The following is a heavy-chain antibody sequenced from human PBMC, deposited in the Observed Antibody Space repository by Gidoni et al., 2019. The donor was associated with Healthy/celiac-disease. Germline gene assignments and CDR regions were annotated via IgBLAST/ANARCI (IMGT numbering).Heavy chain of an antibody. CDR3: ARYKSSSWHPTWFDP. V-gene: IGHV3-20*01. Sequence: EVPLVESGGGVVRPGGSLRLSCAASGFPFDDYGMSWVRQAPGKGLEWVSGINWNGGSTGYADSVKGRFTISRDNAKNSLYLQMNSLRAEDTALYHCARYKSSSWHPTWFDPWGQGTLVTVSS. CDR1: GFPFDDYG. J-gene: IGHJ5*02. D-gene: IGHD6-13*01. CDR2: INWNGGST.